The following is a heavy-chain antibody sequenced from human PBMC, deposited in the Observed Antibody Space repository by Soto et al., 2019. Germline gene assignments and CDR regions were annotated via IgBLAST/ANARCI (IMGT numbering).Heavy chain of an antibody. Sequence: QVQVMESGGGVVQPGRSLRISCAASGFTLSNSGIHWVRQAPGKGLEWVAAVCFHGSGEYYADSVQGRFTISSDSSKNMVYLQMNSLRADDTAVYHCVKGPDNWDDSNWFDPWGQGILVTVSS. CDR1: GFTLSNSG. CDR3: VKGPDNWDDSNWFDP. J-gene: IGHJ5*02. D-gene: IGHD3-16*01. CDR2: VCFHGSGE. V-gene: IGHV3-30*18.